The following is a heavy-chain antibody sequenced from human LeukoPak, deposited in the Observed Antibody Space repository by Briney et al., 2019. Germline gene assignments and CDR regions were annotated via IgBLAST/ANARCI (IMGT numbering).Heavy chain of an antibody. CDR1: GFMFSGYG. CDR2: IWYDGNIK. D-gene: IGHD3-10*01. J-gene: IGHJ4*02. CDR3: AREVRTDTGYYFDY. V-gene: IGHV3-33*01. Sequence: GRSLRLSCAASGFMFSGYGMHWVRQAPGKGLEWVAVIWYDGNIKYYADSEKGRFTISRDNSKNTLYLQMNSLRAEDTAVYYCAREVRTDTGYYFDYWGQGTLVTVSS.